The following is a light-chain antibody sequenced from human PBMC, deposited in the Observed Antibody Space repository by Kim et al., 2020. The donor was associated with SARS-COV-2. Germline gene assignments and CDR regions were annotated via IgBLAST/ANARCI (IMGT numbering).Light chain of an antibody. J-gene: IGLJ1*01. Sequence: SSELTQDPAVSVALGQTVRITCQGDILRRYFAAWYSQKPGQAPVLVTYGKNYRPSGIPDRFSGSNSESTASLTITGAQAEDGADYYCHSRDLNNNHHVFG. CDR3: HSRDLNNNHHV. V-gene: IGLV3-19*01. CDR2: GKN. CDR1: ILRRYF.